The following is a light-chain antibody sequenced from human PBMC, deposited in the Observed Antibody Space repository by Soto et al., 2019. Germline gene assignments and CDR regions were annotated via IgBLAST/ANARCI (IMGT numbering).Light chain of an antibody. CDR3: QQYNSYPWT. V-gene: IGKV1-5*03. Sequence: DIQMTQSPSTLSASVGDRVTITCRASQSISIWLAWYQQKPGIAPNLLIYKASTLESGVPSRFSGSGSGTEFTLTISSLQPDDFATYFCQQYNSYPWTFGQGTRVEIK. CDR2: KAS. J-gene: IGKJ1*01. CDR1: QSISIW.